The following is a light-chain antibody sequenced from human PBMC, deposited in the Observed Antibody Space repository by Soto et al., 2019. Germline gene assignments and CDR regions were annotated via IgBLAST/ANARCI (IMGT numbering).Light chain of an antibody. CDR3: QQYNNWPPLT. V-gene: IGKV3-15*01. Sequence: EIVMTQSPATLSVSPGERATLSCRASQNVSSNFAWYQQKPCQAPRLLIYGASTRATGIPARFSGSGSGTEFTLTISSLQSEDFAVYYCQQYNNWPPLTFGGGTKVEIK. CDR1: QNVSSN. J-gene: IGKJ4*01. CDR2: GAS.